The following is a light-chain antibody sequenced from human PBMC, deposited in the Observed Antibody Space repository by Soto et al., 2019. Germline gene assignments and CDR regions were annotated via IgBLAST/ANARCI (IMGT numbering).Light chain of an antibody. V-gene: IGKV3-20*01. CDR1: QLVSSNF. J-gene: IGKJ1*01. CDR2: GAS. Sequence: EILLTQSPGPLSFSPGERATLSYRASQLVSSNFLAWYRQRPGQAPRLLIYGASSRATGVPDRFSGSGSATDFTLTISRLESEDFAVFYCQQYGSSPPTFGRGTKVDI. CDR3: QQYGSSPPT.